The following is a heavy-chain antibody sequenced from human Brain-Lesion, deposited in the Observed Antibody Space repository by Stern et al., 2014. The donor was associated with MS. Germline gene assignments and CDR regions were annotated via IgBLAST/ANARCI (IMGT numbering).Heavy chain of an antibody. CDR2: VSYDGSNK. Sequence: QVQLVESGGGVVQPGRPLRLSCVAPGFTFGSCAMHWVRQAPGKGLEGVAGVSYDGSNKYYADSVKGRFTISRDNSQNTLYMQMSSLRPEDTAVYYCAKDRQYLTYFFDHWGQGSLVTVSS. CDR1: GFTFGSCA. J-gene: IGHJ5*02. V-gene: IGHV3-30*18. CDR3: AKDRQYLTYFFDH. D-gene: IGHD2/OR15-2a*01.